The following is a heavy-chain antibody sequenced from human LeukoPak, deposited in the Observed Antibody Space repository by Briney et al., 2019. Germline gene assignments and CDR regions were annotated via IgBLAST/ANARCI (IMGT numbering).Heavy chain of an antibody. D-gene: IGHD3-22*01. CDR3: ARDDYDSSGYYPYFQH. J-gene: IGHJ1*01. CDR2: IYDSGST. Sequence: PSETLSLTCTVSGGSIRSSYYYWGWIRQPPGKGLEWIGSIYDSGSTYYNPSLKSRVTISVDTSKNQFSLKLSSVTAADTAVYYCARDDYDSSGYYPYFQHWGQGTLVTVSS. CDR1: GGSIRSSYYY. V-gene: IGHV4-39*07.